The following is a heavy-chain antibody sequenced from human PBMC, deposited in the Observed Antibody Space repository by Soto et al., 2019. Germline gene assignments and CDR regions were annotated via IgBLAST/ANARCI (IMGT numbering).Heavy chain of an antibody. Sequence: GGSLRLSCAASGFTFSSYWMHWVRQAPGKGLVWVSRINSDGSSTSYADSVKGRFTISRDNAKNTLYLQMNSLRAEDTAVYYCARDHGWGYDFWSGYYLNYYGMDVWGQGTTVTVSS. CDR1: GFTFSSYW. D-gene: IGHD3-3*01. V-gene: IGHV3-74*01. CDR2: INSDGSST. J-gene: IGHJ6*02. CDR3: ARDHGWGYDFWSGYYLNYYGMDV.